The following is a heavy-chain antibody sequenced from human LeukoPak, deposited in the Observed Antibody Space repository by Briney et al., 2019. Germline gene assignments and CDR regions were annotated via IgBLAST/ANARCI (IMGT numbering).Heavy chain of an antibody. J-gene: IGHJ6*02. V-gene: IGHV4-59*08. CDR2: IHYSGST. D-gene: IGHD3-16*01. CDR1: GGSLSPYY. CDR3: ARQGDGVEYFYAVDV. Sequence: SETLSLTCTVSGGSLSPYYWGWIRQPPGKGLEWIAFIHYSGSTNYNLSLRTRVTISVDTTKNQFSLEVSSVTAADTAIYYCARQGDGVEYFYAVDVWGQGTTVTVSS.